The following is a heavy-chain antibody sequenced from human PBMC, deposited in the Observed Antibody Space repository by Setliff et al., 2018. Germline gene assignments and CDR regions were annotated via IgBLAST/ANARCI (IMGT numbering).Heavy chain of an antibody. V-gene: IGHV1-69*05. Sequence: SVKVSCKASGGTFSSYGISWVRQAPGQGLEWMGGTIPIFGTTNYAQKFQGRVTITTDESTSTAYMELNSLTSEDTAVYYCARSPALLGIVYLDPWGQGTRVTVSS. CDR3: ARSPALLGIVYLDP. CDR2: TIPIFGTT. D-gene: IGHD2-15*01. CDR1: GGTFSSYG. J-gene: IGHJ5*02.